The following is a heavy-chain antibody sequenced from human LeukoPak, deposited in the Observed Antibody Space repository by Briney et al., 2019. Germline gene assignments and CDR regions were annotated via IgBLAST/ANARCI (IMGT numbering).Heavy chain of an antibody. CDR2: ISAYNGNT. Sequence: ASVKVSCKASGYTFTGYYMHWVRQAPGQGLEWMGWISAYNGNTNYAQKLQGRVTMTTDTSTSTAYMELRSLRSDDTAVYYCARVRSSSWLIDYWGQGTLVTVSS. J-gene: IGHJ4*02. V-gene: IGHV1-18*04. CDR3: ARVRSSSWLIDY. CDR1: GYTFTGYY. D-gene: IGHD6-13*01.